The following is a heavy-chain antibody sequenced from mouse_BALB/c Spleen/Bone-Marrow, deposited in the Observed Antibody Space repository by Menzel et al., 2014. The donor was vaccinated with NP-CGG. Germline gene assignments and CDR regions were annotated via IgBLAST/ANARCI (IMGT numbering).Heavy chain of an antibody. CDR1: GFSLTRYG. J-gene: IGHJ4*01. V-gene: IGHV2-2*02. CDR3: ARDYYYGSRAMDY. D-gene: IGHD1-1*01. Sequence: QVQLKQSGPGLMQPSQSLSITCTVSGFSLTRYGIRWVRQSPGKGLEWLGVIWSGGSTDYNAAFISRLSINKDNSKSQVSFKMNSLQANDTAIYYCARDYYYGSRAMDYWGQGTSVTVSS. CDR2: IWSGGST.